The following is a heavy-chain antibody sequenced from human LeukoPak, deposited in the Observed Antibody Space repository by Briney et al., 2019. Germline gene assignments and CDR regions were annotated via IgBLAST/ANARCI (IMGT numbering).Heavy chain of an antibody. Sequence: GGSLRVSCAASGFTFSDYGMYWVRQAPGKGLEWVAVIWYDGSNKYYADSVKGRFTISRDNSKNTLYLLMNSLRAEDTAVYYCAREQQLATYYFDYWGQGNLVTVSS. J-gene: IGHJ4*02. D-gene: IGHD6-13*01. CDR3: AREQQLATYYFDY. CDR2: IWYDGSNK. CDR1: GFTFSDYG. V-gene: IGHV3-33*01.